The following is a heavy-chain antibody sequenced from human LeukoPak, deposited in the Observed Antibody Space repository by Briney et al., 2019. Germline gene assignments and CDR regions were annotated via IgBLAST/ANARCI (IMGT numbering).Heavy chain of an antibody. J-gene: IGHJ4*02. D-gene: IGHD1-26*01. CDR3: AKTHRIVGASESDY. Sequence: PGGSLRLSCAASGFTFSSYGMHWVRQAPGKGLEWVAVISYDGSNKYYADSVKGRFTISRDNSKNTLYLQMNSLRAEDTAAYYCAKTHRIVGASESDYWGQGTLVTVSS. V-gene: IGHV3-30*18. CDR2: ISYDGSNK. CDR1: GFTFSSYG.